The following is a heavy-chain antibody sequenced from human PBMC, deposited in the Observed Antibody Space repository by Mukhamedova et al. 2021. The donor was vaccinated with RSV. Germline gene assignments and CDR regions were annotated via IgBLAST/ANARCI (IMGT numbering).Heavy chain of an antibody. Sequence: FTISRDNAKNSLYLQMNSLRAKDTAVYYCARDLRRIAAAGTADYWGQGTLVTVSS. J-gene: IGHJ4*02. V-gene: IGHV3-11*06. CDR3: ARDLRRIAAAGTADY. D-gene: IGHD6-13*01.